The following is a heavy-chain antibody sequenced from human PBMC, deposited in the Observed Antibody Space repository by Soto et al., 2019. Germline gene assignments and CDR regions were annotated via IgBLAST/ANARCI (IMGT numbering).Heavy chain of an antibody. V-gene: IGHV2-5*01. Sequence: QITLKESGPTLVKPTQTLTLTCTFSGFSLSTSGVGVGWIRQPPGKALEWLALIYWNDDKRYSPSLKSRLTITKDTSKNQVVLTMTNMDPVDTATFYCAHRRGASPYFDYWGQGALVTVSS. CDR2: IYWNDDK. CDR1: GFSLSTSGVG. J-gene: IGHJ4*02. CDR3: AHRRGASPYFDY.